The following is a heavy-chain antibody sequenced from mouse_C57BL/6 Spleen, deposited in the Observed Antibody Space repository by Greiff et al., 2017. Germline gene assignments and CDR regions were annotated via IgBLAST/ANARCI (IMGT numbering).Heavy chain of an antibody. CDR3: ARGPPLRPCAMDY. V-gene: IGHV1-82*01. D-gene: IGHD1-1*01. CDR2: IYPGDGDT. J-gene: IGHJ4*01. CDR1: GYAFSSSW. Sequence: VQLQQSGPELVKPGASVKFSCKASGYAFSSSWMNWVKQRPGKGLEWIGRIYPGDGDTNYNGKFTGKATLTADKSSSTAYMQLSSLTSEDSAVYFCARGPPLRPCAMDYWGQGTSVTVSS.